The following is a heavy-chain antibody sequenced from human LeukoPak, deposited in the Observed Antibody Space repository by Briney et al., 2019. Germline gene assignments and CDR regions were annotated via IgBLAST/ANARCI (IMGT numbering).Heavy chain of an antibody. CDR3: ARDRWSSSSASFDY. CDR1: GFTFSTYT. D-gene: IGHD6-6*01. V-gene: IGHV3-21*01. CDR2: ISSSSSYV. J-gene: IGHJ4*02. Sequence: EGSLRLSCAASGFTFSTYTMNWVRQAPGKGLEWVSSISSSSSYVYYADSVKGRFTISRDNAKNSLYLQINSLSVEDTAVYYCARDRWSSSSASFDYWGQGTLVTVSS.